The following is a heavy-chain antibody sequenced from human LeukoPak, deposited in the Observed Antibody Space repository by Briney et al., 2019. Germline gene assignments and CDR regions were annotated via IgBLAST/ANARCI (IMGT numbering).Heavy chain of an antibody. J-gene: IGHJ5*02. CDR1: GFTVSSNY. V-gene: IGHV3-53*01. CDR3: ARELEWNEANWFDP. Sequence: GGSLRLSCAASGFTVSSNYMSWVRQAPGKGLEWVSVIYSGGSTYYADSVKGRFTISRDNSKNTLYLQMNSLRAEDTAVYYCARELEWNEANWFDPWGQGTLVTVSS. D-gene: IGHD1-1*01. CDR2: IYSGGST.